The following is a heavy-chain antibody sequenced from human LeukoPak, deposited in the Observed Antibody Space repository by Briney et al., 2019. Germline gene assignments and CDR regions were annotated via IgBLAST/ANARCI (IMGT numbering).Heavy chain of an antibody. CDR1: GGSISSYY. D-gene: IGHD7-27*01. J-gene: IGHJ4*02. Sequence: SETLSLTCTVSGGSISSYYWSWIRQPPGKGLEWIGYIYYSGSTNYNPSLTSRVTISVDTSKNQFSLKLSSVTAADTAVYYCASSNWGSRHDYWGQGTLVTVSS. CDR2: IYYSGST. V-gene: IGHV4-59*01. CDR3: ASSNWGSRHDY.